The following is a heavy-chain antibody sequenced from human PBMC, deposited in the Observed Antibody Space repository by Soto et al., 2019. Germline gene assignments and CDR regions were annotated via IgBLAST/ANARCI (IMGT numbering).Heavy chain of an antibody. Sequence: EVQLGESGGGLVQPGGSLRLSCAGSGFTFSSYRMNWVRQAPGKGLEWLSCIRSSGSTTYYADSVKGRLTISRDNAKNYLYQQMNSLRDEDTAVYFCERDVVSSSWKYGMDVWGQGTTVTVSS. CDR3: ERDVVSSSWKYGMDV. J-gene: IGHJ6*02. V-gene: IGHV3-48*02. CDR2: IRSSGSTT. D-gene: IGHD6-13*01. CDR1: GFTFSSYR.